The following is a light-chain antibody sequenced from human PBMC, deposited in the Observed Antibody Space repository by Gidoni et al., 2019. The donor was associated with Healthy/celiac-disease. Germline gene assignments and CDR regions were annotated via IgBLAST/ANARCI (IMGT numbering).Light chain of an antibody. V-gene: IGLV3-1*01. Sequence: SYELTPSPSVSLSPGQTPSITCSGDKLGDKYACWYQQKPGQSPVLVIYQDSKRPSGIPERFSGSNSGNTATLTISGTQAMDEADYYCQAWDSSTVVFGGGTKLTVL. CDR1: KLGDKY. CDR2: QDS. CDR3: QAWDSSTVV. J-gene: IGLJ2*01.